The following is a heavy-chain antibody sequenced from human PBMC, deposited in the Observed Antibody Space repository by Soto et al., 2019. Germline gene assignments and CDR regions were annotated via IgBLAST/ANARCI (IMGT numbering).Heavy chain of an antibody. V-gene: IGHV3-23*01. J-gene: IGHJ5*02. CDR1: GVTFINFA. CDR3: ESGMTTVTNAWFET. Sequence: WWSXRLSCASSGVTFINFAIILFRHAPGGGLQLVSSISGSCATTYYGNSVKGRFTVSRDNSKNTVSLQMNSLRAEDSALYYCESGMTTVTNAWFETWGQGPLVTVS. D-gene: IGHD4-4*01. CDR2: ISGSCATT.